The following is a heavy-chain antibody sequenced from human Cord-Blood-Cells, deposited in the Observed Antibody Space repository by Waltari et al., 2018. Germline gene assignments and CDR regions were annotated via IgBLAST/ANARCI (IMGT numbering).Heavy chain of an antibody. D-gene: IGHD1-26*01. V-gene: IGHV1-2*04. J-gene: IGHJ4*02. Sequence: QVQLVQSGAEGKKPGASVKVSCKASGYTFTGYYMHWVRQAPGQGLEWMWWDMPNRGGTHYAEKFQGWVTMTRDTSISTAYMELSRLRSDGTAEYYGAGARPGDGEQYFDYWGQGTLVTVSS. CDR3: AGARPGDGEQYFDY. CDR1: GYTFTGYY. CDR2: DMPNRGGT.